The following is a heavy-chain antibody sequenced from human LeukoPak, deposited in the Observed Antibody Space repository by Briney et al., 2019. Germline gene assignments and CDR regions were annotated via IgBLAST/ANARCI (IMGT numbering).Heavy chain of an antibody. CDR3: ARAPTGTGGWNWFDP. D-gene: IGHD1-1*01. V-gene: IGHV4-4*07. CDR2: IYTSGST. Sequence: SETLSLTCTVSGVSISSYYWSWIRQPAGKGLGLIGRIYTSGSTNYNPSLKSRVTMSVDTSKNQFSLKLSSVTAADTAVYYCARAPTGTGGWNWFDPWGQGTLVTVSS. CDR1: GVSISSYY. J-gene: IGHJ5*02.